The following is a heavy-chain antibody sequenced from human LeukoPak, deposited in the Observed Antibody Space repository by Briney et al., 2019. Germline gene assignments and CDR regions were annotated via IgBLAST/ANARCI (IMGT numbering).Heavy chain of an antibody. CDR1: GGSVSSGSYY. CDR3: ASGDCSGGSCYSSWFDP. D-gene: IGHD2-15*01. V-gene: IGHV4-61*01. Sequence: SETLSLTCTVSGGSVSSGSYYWSWIRQPPGKGLEWIGYIYYSGSTNYNPSLKSRVTISVDKSKNQFSLKLSSVTAADTAVYYCASGDCSGGSCYSSWFDPWGQGTLVTVSS. J-gene: IGHJ5*02. CDR2: IYYSGST.